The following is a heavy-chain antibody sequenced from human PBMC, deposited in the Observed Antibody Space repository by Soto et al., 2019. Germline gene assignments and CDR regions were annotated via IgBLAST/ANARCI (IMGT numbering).Heavy chain of an antibody. CDR3: ARVYYDSSGPTFDY. V-gene: IGHV1-18*01. J-gene: IGHJ4*02. CDR2: ISAYNGNT. Sequence: AASVKVACKASGYTFTSYGISWVRQAPGQGLEWMGWISAYNGNTNYAQKLQGRVTMTTDTSTSTAYMELRSLRSDDTAVYYCARVYYDSSGPTFDYWGQGTLVTVSS. CDR1: GYTFTSYG. D-gene: IGHD3-22*01.